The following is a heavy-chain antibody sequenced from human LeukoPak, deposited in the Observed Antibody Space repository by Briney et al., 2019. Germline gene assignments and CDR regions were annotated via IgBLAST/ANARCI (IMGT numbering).Heavy chain of an antibody. J-gene: IGHJ4*02. Sequence: LPGGSLRLSCAASGFTFSSYAMSWVRQAPGKGLEWVSAISGSGGSTYYADSVKGRFTISRDNSKNTLYLQMNSLRAEDTAVYYCAKDTDFWSGYPFDYWGQGTLVTVPS. D-gene: IGHD3-3*01. CDR1: GFTFSSYA. CDR3: AKDTDFWSGYPFDY. CDR2: ISGSGGST. V-gene: IGHV3-23*01.